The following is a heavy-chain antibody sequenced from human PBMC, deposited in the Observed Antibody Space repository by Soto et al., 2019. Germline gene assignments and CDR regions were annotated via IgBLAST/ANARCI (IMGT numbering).Heavy chain of an antibody. J-gene: IGHJ4*02. CDR3: AKAPSFGSGTYVDF. CDR2: ITWNSGII. V-gene: IGHV3-9*01. CDR1: GFTFDDYA. Sequence: EVQLVESGGGLVQPGRSLRLSCVASGFTFDDYAMHWIRQAPGRGLEWVSGITWNSGIIGYVDSVKGRFTISRDNAKNSLFLQFNSLRVEDTALYYCAKAPSFGSGTYVDFWGQGTLVTVSS. D-gene: IGHD3-10*01.